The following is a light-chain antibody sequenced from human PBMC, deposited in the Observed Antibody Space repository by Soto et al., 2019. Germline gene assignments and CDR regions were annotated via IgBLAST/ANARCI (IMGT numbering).Light chain of an antibody. Sequence: DIQMTQSPSSLSASVGDRVTITCRASQSISSYLNWYQQKPGKAPKLLIYAASSLQSGVPSRFSGSGSGPDFTLTISSLQPADFATYYCQQSYSTPLTFGGGTKVEIK. J-gene: IGKJ4*01. CDR2: AAS. CDR1: QSISSY. V-gene: IGKV1-39*01. CDR3: QQSYSTPLT.